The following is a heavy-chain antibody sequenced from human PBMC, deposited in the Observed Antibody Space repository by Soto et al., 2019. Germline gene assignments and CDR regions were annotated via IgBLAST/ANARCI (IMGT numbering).Heavy chain of an antibody. CDR2: IIPIFGTA. J-gene: IGHJ3*02. V-gene: IGHV1-69*13. CDR1: GGTFSSYA. CDR3: ARDKIGSSWNPDDAFDI. D-gene: IGHD6-13*01. Sequence: SVKVSCKASGGTFSSYAISWVRQAPGQGLEWMGGIIPIFGTANYAQKFQGRVTITADESTSTAYMELSSLRSEDTAVYYCARDKIGSSWNPDDAFDIWGQGTMVTVSS.